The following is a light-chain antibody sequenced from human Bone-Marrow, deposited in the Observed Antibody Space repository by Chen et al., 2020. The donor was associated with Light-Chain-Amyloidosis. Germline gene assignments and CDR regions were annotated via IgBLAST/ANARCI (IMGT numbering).Light chain of an antibody. CDR3: QSADSSGTYEVI. J-gene: IGLJ2*01. V-gene: IGLV3-25*03. CDR1: DVPMKD. Sequence: SYELTQPHSVLADPGQSTRNTCSEYDVPMKDAYWDQQKPVQAPVLVIHRDTERPSGISERFSGSSSGTTATLTISGVQAEDEADYHCQSADSSGTYEVIFGGGTKLTVL. CDR2: RDT.